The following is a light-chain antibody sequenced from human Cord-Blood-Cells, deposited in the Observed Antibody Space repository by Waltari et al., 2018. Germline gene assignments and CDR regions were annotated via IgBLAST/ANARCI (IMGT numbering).Light chain of an antibody. CDR2: EVS. CDR1: QSLLHRDGKTY. J-gene: IGKJ2*01. Sequence: DIVMTQTPLSLSVTPGQPASISCKSSQSLLHRDGKTYLYWYLQKPGQSPQLLIYEVSSRLSGVPDRFSGSGSGTDFTLKISRVEAEDVGIYYCMQGINLPYTFGPGTKLEIK. CDR3: MQGINLPYT. V-gene: IGKV2-29*02.